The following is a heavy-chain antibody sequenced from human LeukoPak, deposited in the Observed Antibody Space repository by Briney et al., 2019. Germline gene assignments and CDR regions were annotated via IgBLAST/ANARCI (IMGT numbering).Heavy chain of an antibody. Sequence: SETLSLTCTVSGGSISSSSYYWDWIRQPPGKGLEWIGNIYYSGSTYYNPSLKSRVTISVDTSKNQFSLKVSSVTAADTAVYYCARVFDSGSQAYFYYMDVWGKGTTVTISS. CDR3: ARVFDSGSQAYFYYMDV. CDR2: IYYSGST. D-gene: IGHD3-10*01. CDR1: GGSISSSSYY. V-gene: IGHV4-39*07. J-gene: IGHJ6*03.